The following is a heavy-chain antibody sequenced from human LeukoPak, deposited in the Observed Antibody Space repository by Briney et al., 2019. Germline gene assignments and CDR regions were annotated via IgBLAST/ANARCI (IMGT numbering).Heavy chain of an antibody. V-gene: IGHV3-33*01. J-gene: IGHJ4*02. Sequence: PGGSLRLSCAASGFTFSSYGMHWVRQAPGKGQERVAVTWYVGSNKYYADSVNGRFTISRDNSKNTLYLQMNSLRAEDMAVYYCARGGEMATISDFDYWGQGTLVTVSS. CDR3: ARGGEMATISDFDY. CDR2: TWYVGSNK. D-gene: IGHD5-24*01. CDR1: GFTFSSYG.